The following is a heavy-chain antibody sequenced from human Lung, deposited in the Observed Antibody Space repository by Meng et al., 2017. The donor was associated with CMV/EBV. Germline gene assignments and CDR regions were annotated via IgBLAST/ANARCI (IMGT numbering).Heavy chain of an antibody. CDR1: GFTFKTFT. V-gene: IGHV3-21*06. D-gene: IGHD5-18*01. Sequence: GESLKISCAASGFTFKTFTMSWVRQAPGRGLEWVSSINPDSDYIQSADSLKGRFTISRDNAKNSLYLRMSGLRVEDTAVYYCARDQEGTRIPSPIHYGLDVWXQGTTVXVSS. J-gene: IGHJ6*02. CDR2: INPDSDYI. CDR3: ARDQEGTRIPSPIHYGLDV.